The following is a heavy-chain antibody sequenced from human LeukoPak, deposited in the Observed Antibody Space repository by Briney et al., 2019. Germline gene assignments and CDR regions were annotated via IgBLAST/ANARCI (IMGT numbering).Heavy chain of an antibody. CDR3: ARISRSDGGGFDY. Sequence: GGSLRLSCAASGFTFSSYWMSWVRQAPGKGLEWVANIKHDGSEKYYVDSVKGRFTISRDNAKNSLYLQMNSLRAEDTAVYYCARISRSDGGGFDYWGQGTLVTVSS. CDR2: IKHDGSEK. D-gene: IGHD3-16*01. CDR1: GFTFSSYW. V-gene: IGHV3-7*03. J-gene: IGHJ4*02.